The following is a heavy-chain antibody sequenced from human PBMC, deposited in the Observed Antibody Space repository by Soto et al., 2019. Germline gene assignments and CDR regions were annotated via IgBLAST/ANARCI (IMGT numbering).Heavy chain of an antibody. Sequence: PSQTLSLTCTVSGGSVSSGSYYWSWIRQPPGKGLEWIGYIYYSGSTNYNPSLKSRVTISVDTSKNQFSLKLSTVTAADTAVYYCAIEDSSGYYIDYWGQGTLVTVSS. D-gene: IGHD3-22*01. J-gene: IGHJ4*02. V-gene: IGHV4-61*01. CDR1: GGSVSSGSYY. CDR3: AIEDSSGYYIDY. CDR2: IYYSGST.